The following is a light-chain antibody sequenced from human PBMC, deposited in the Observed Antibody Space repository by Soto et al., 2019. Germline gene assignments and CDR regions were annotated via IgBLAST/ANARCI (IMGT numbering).Light chain of an antibody. Sequence: QSALTQPASVSGSPGHSITISCNGTSSDVGGYNHVSCYQQHPGKATKLISYEVRNRPPGVSKRLSGSKSGNTAALTISGIPADDEADYYCCSCTSSSSRVFGGGTQLT. J-gene: IGLJ3*02. CDR3: CSCTSSSSRV. CDR1: SSDVGGYNH. CDR2: EVR. V-gene: IGLV2-14*01.